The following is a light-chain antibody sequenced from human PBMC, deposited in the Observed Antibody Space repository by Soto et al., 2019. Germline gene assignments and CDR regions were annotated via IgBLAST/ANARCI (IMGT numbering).Light chain of an antibody. Sequence: EIVLTQSPVTLSLSPGERATLSCRASQSVSSSNLAWYQQKPGRAPRLLIYGASTRATGIPARFSGSGSGTEFTLTISSLQFEDFAVYYCQQYNNWPPWTFGQGTKVDIK. V-gene: IGKV3-15*01. CDR3: QQYNNWPPWT. CDR2: GAS. CDR1: QSVSSSN. J-gene: IGKJ1*01.